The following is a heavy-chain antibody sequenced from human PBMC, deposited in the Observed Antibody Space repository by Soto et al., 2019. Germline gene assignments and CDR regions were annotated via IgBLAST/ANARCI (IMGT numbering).Heavy chain of an antibody. J-gene: IGHJ4*02. V-gene: IGHV4-59*01. CDR2: IYYSGST. D-gene: IGHD5-12*01. CDR1: GGSISSYY. Sequence: QVQLQESGPGLVKPSETLSLTCTVSGGSISSYYWSWIRQPPGKGLEWIGYIYYSGSTNYNPSLKIRVTITVDTAKNQFSLKLSSVTAADTAVYYCARDNHEISGYGHFDYWGQGTLVTVSS. CDR3: ARDNHEISGYGHFDY.